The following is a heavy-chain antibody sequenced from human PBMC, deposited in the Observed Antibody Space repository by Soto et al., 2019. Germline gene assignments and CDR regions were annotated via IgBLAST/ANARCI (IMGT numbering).Heavy chain of an antibody. CDR2: ISSSSSTI. V-gene: IGHV3-48*02. Sequence: GGSLRLSCAASGLTFSSYSMNWVRQAPGKGLEWVSYISSSSSTIYYVDSVKGRFTISRDNAKNSLYLQMNSLRDEDTAVYYCARPLALDGLNWFDLWGQGTLVTVAS. CDR1: GLTFSSYS. J-gene: IGHJ5*02. CDR3: ARPLALDGLNWFDL.